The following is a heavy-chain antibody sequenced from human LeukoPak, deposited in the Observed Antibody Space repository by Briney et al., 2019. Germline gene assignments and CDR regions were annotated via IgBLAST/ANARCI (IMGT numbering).Heavy chain of an antibody. V-gene: IGHV3-48*02. J-gene: IGHJ4*02. CDR3: ARARASGRSGFDY. CDR2: ISSSSSTI. D-gene: IGHD2-15*01. Sequence: GGSLRLSCAASGLTFSSYSMNWVRQAPGKGLEWVSYISSSSSTIYYADSVKGRFTISRDNAKNSLYLQMNSLRDEDTAVYYCARARASGRSGFDYWGQGTLVTVSS. CDR1: GLTFSSYS.